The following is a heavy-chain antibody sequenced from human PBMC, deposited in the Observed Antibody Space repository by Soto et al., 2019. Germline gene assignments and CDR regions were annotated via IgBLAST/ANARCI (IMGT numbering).Heavy chain of an antibody. Sequence: VTLKEPVPVLVNPTETLRLPCSVSGFSLTIGRMGGGWFRHPPGKALEWLAHFFSDAERSYSTSMQSRLNMYKDSSGSQVVLTMTNMAPADTATYFCARMDGDYNYYGLDVWGHGIAVTVSS. CDR1: GFSLTIGRMG. CDR2: FFSDAER. CDR3: ARMDGDYNYYGLDV. J-gene: IGHJ6*02. V-gene: IGHV2-26*01. D-gene: IGHD4-17*01.